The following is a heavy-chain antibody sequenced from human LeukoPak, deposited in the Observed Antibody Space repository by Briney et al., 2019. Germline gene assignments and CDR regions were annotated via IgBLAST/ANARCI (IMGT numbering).Heavy chain of an antibody. Sequence: ASVKVSCKASGYTFTSYDINWVRQATGQGLEWMGWMNPNSGNTGYAQKFQGRVTMTRNTSISTAYMELSSLRSEDTAVYYCARGGRSDYYYYYMDVWGKGTTVTISS. CDR1: GYTFTSYD. J-gene: IGHJ6*03. CDR2: MNPNSGNT. V-gene: IGHV1-8*01. D-gene: IGHD1-26*01. CDR3: ARGGRSDYYYYYMDV.